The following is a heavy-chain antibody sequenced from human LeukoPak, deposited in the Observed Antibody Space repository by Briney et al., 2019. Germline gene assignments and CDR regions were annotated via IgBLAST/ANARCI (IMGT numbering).Heavy chain of an antibody. V-gene: IGHV3-53*01. CDR1: GFTVSSNN. J-gene: IGHJ5*02. D-gene: IGHD4-17*01. CDR3: ATFVKFPLHYGDYVPNWFDP. CDR2: IYSGGST. Sequence: TGGSLRLSCAASGFTVSSNNMSWVRQAPGKGLEWVSVIYSGGSTYYADSVKGRFTISRDNSKNTLYLQMNSLRAEDTAVYYCATFVKFPLHYGDYVPNWFDPWGQGTLVTVSS.